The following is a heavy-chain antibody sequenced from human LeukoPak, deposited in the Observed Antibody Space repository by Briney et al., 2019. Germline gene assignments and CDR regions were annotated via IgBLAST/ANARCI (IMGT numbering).Heavy chain of an antibody. CDR3: ARGQWLGYYYYYYMDV. CDR2: INHSGST. V-gene: IGHV4-34*01. D-gene: IGHD6-19*01. Sequence: PSETLSLTCAVYGGSFSGYYWSWIRQPPGKGLEWIGEINHSGSTNYNPSLKSRVTISVDTSKNQFSLKLSSVTAADTAVYYCARGQWLGYYYYYYMDVWGKGTTVTVSS. J-gene: IGHJ6*03. CDR1: GGSFSGYY.